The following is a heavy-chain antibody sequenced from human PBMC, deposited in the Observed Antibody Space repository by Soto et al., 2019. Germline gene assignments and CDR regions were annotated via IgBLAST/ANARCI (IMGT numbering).Heavy chain of an antibody. CDR1: GGSFSGYY. CDR2: INHSGST. V-gene: IGHV4-34*01. CDR3: AGPSIGYYYYGMDV. D-gene: IGHD6-6*01. Sequence: TLSLTCAVYGGSFSGYYWSWICQPPGKGLEWIGEINHSGSTNYNPSLKSRVTISVDTSKNQFSLKLSSVTAADTAVYYCAGPSIGYYYYGMDVWGQGTTVTVYS. J-gene: IGHJ6*02.